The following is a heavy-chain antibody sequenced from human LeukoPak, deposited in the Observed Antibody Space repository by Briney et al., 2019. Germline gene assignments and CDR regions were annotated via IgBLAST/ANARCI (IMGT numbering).Heavy chain of an antibody. J-gene: IGHJ5*02. CDR3: AKDRTQQLVLGWLDP. D-gene: IGHD6-13*01. V-gene: IGHV3-43*02. CDR2: ISGDGGST. CDR1: GFTFDDYA. Sequence: PGGSLRLSCAASGFTFDDYAMHWVRQAPGKGLEWVSLISGDGGSTYYADSVKGRFTISRDNSKNSLYLQMNSLRTEDTALYYCAKDRTQQLVLGWLDPWGQGTLVTVSS.